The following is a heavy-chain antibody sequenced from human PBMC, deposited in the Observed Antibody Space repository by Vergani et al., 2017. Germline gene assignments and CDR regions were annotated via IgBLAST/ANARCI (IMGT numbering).Heavy chain of an antibody. V-gene: IGHV3-33*01. CDR1: GFTFSSYG. J-gene: IGHJ3*02. Sequence: QVQLVESGGGVVQPGRSLRLSCAASGFTFSSYGMHWVRQAPGKGLEWVAVIWYDGSNKYYADSVKGGFTISRDNSKNTLYLQMNSLRAEDTAVYYCARDYYYGSGSYYPDAFDIWGQGTMVTVSS. CDR3: ARDYYYGSGSYYPDAFDI. CDR2: IWYDGSNK. D-gene: IGHD3-10*01.